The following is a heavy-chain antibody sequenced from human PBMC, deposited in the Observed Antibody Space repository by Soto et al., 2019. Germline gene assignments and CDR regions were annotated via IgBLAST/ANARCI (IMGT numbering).Heavy chain of an antibody. CDR1: GGTFSSYA. CDR3: ARVGSIAARTRFAY. J-gene: IGHJ4*02. V-gene: IGHV1-69*01. D-gene: IGHD6-6*01. CDR2: IIPIFGTA. Sequence: QVQLVQSGAEVKKPGSSVKFSCKASGGTFSSYAISWVRQAPGQGLEWMGGIIPIFGTANYALKFQGRVTITADESTSTAYMELSSLRSEDTAVYYCARVGSIAARTRFAYWGQGTLVTVSS.